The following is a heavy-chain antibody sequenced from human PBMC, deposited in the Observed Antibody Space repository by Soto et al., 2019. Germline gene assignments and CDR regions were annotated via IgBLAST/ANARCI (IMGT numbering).Heavy chain of an antibody. V-gene: IGHV4-4*02. D-gene: IGHD4-4*01. CDR3: ARGGDYRFDY. Sequence: SETLSLTCAVSSGSISSSYWWSWVRQTPGKGLEWIGEIYHSGSTNYNPSLKSRVTMSVDKSKNHFSLKLTSVTAADTAVYYCARGGDYRFDYWGQGTLVTVSS. CDR1: SGSISSSYW. J-gene: IGHJ4*02. CDR2: IYHSGST.